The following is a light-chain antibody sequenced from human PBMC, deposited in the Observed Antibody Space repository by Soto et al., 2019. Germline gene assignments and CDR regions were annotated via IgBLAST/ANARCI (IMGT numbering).Light chain of an antibody. CDR1: QNINNY. V-gene: IGKV3-20*01. Sequence: VVLTQSPGTLSLSPGERDTLSCRASQNINNYLAWYQQKPGQAPRLLIYAVSRRATGIPDRISGSRTGTIFTLIISRLDPEDFAVYYCQQYGSSPLTFGGETKVEIK. J-gene: IGKJ4*01. CDR3: QQYGSSPLT. CDR2: AVS.